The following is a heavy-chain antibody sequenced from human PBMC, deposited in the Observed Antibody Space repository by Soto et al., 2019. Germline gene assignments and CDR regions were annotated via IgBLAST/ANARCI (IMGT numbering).Heavy chain of an antibody. CDR1: GFTFSSYG. V-gene: IGHV3-30*18. D-gene: IGHD5-12*01. CDR2: ISYDGSNK. CDR3: AKFPEYSGYDNLDY. J-gene: IGHJ4*02. Sequence: GGSLRLSCAASGFTFSSYGMHWVRQAPGKGLEWVAVISYDGSNKYYADSVKGRFTISRDNSKNTLYLQMNSLRAEDTAVYYCAKFPEYSGYDNLDYWGQGTLVTVSS.